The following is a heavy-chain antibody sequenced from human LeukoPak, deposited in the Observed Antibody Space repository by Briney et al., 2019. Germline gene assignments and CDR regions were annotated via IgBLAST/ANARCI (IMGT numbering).Heavy chain of an antibody. CDR3: ARAKQWLQPTYYFDY. Sequence: SETLSLTCAVYGGSFSGYYRSWIRQPPGKGLEWIGEINHSGSTNYNPSLKSRVTISVDTSKNQFSLKLSSVTAADTAVYYCARAKQWLQPTYYFDYWGQGTLVTVSS. V-gene: IGHV4-34*01. CDR2: INHSGST. D-gene: IGHD6-19*01. CDR1: GGSFSGYY. J-gene: IGHJ4*02.